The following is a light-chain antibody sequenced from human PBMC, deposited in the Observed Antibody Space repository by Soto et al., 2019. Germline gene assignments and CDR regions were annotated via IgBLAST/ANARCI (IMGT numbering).Light chain of an antibody. J-gene: IGKJ1*01. CDR3: RQYNSDSRT. CDR1: QSINAW. Sequence: DIQMTHSPSTLSASVGDRVTITGRASQSINAWLAWYQQKPGKAPKLMIYKASSLERGGPSSVSGSGSGKGFTLTLSSLQPDDFATYYCRQYNSDSRTFGQGTKAEI. CDR2: KAS. V-gene: IGKV1-5*03.